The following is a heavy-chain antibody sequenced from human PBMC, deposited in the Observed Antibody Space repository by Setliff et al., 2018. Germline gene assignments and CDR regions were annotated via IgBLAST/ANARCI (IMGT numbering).Heavy chain of an antibody. V-gene: IGHV3-74*01. CDR3: ARDLGEPYWYFDL. D-gene: IGHD2-21*01. J-gene: IGHJ2*01. Sequence: PGGSLRLSCAASGFTFSSYWMHWVRQAPGKGLVWVSRINNYGSSTSYADSVKGRFTISRDNAKNTLYLQMNSLRTEDTAVYYCARDLGEPYWYFDLWGRGTLVTVS. CDR1: GFTFSSYW. CDR2: INNYGSST.